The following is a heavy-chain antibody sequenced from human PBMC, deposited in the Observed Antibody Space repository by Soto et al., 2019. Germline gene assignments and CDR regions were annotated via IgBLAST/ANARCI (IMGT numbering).Heavy chain of an antibody. CDR1: GFTFSSYA. J-gene: IGHJ4*02. CDR3: AKDSHLVRYGTLCV. CDR2: ISGSGGST. V-gene: IGHV3-23*01. D-gene: IGHD2-2*01. Sequence: EVQLLESGGGLVQPGGSLRLSCAASGFTFSSYAMSWVRQAPGKGLEWVSAISGSGGSTYYADSVKGRFTISRDNPKNTLYLQMNSLRAEDTAVYYCAKDSHLVRYGTLCVWGQGTLVTVSS.